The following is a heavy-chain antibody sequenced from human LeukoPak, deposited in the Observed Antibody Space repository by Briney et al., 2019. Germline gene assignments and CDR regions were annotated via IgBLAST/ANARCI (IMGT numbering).Heavy chain of an antibody. CDR3: ARDNDQLGLDPFDY. J-gene: IGHJ4*02. CDR1: GGSISSSSYY. D-gene: IGHD1-1*01. Sequence: PSETLCLTCTVSGGSISSSSYYWGWIRQSPGTGLEWIGSIYYSGTTYYNPSLKSRVTISIDTSKNQFSLKLSSVTAADTAMYYCARDNDQLGLDPFDYWGQGTLVTVSS. V-gene: IGHV4-39*07. CDR2: IYYSGTT.